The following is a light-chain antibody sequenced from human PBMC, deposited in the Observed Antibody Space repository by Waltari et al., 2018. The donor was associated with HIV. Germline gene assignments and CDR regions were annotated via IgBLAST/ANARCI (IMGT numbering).Light chain of an antibody. V-gene: IGKV3-20*01. CDR2: GTS. CDR3: QQYYSSPYT. CDR1: QSVSTTS. J-gene: IGKJ4*01. Sequence: EIVLTQSPGTLSLSPGERVTLSCRASQSVSTTSFAWYQQRPGPTPRLLIYGTSIRATAIPDRFSGSGSGTDFTLTISRLEPDDFAVYYCQQYYSSPYTFGGGTNIEIK.